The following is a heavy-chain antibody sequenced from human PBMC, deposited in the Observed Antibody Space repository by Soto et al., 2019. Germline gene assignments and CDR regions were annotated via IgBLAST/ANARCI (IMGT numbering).Heavy chain of an antibody. V-gene: IGHV5-10-1*01. D-gene: IGHD5-12*01. CDR3: AKGGWLQSPNYGMDV. J-gene: IGHJ6*02. CDR2: IDPSDSYT. Sequence: PGESLKISCKGSGYSFTSCWISWVRQMPGKGLEWMGRIDPSDSYTNYSPSFQGHVTISADKSISTAYLQWSSLKASDTAMYYCAKGGWLQSPNYGMDVWGQGTTVTVXS. CDR1: GYSFTSCW.